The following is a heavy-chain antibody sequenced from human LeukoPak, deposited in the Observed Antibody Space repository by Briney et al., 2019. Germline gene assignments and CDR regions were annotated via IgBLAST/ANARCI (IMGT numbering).Heavy chain of an antibody. CDR3: ARDVGDSSGYYWWYFDY. CDR1: GFTFNSYE. CDR2: ISSSGSTI. V-gene: IGHV3-48*03. D-gene: IGHD3-22*01. Sequence: SGGSLRLSCAASGFTFNSYEMNWVRQAPGKGLEWVSYISSSGSTIYYADSVKGRFTISRDNAKNSLYLQMNSLRAEDTAVYYCARDVGDSSGYYWWYFDYWGQGTLVTVSS. J-gene: IGHJ4*02.